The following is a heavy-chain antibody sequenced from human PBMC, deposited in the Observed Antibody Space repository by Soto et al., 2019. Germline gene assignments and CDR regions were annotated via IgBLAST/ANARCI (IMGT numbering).Heavy chain of an antibody. J-gene: IGHJ4*02. CDR3: ARDKITGLFDY. CDR2: INHSGST. Sequence: QVQLQQWGAGLLKPSETLSLTCAVYGGSFSGYCWTWIRQPPGTGLEWIGEINHSGSTNYNPSLKSRVTISVDTSKNQFYLKLTSVTAADTAVYYCARDKITGLFDYWGQGTLVTVSS. D-gene: IGHD2-8*02. CDR1: GGSFSGYC. V-gene: IGHV4-34*01.